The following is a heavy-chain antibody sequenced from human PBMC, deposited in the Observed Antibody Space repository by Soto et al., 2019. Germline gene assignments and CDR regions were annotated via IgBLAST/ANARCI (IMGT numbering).Heavy chain of an antibody. CDR1: GDSVSSNSAA. J-gene: IGHJ5*02. CDR3: ARDLSEPAYDILTGPPDWFDP. D-gene: IGHD3-9*01. CDR2: TYYRSKWYN. Sequence: PSETLSLTCGISGDSVSSNSAAWNWIRQSPSRGLEWLGRTYYRSKWYNDYAVSVKSRITINPDTSKNQFSLQLNSVTPEDTAVYYCARDLSEPAYDILTGPPDWFDPWGQGTLVTVSS. V-gene: IGHV6-1*01.